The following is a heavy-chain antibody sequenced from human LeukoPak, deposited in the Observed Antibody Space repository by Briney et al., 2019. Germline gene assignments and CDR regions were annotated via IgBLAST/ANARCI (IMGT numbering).Heavy chain of an antibody. Sequence: PGGSLRLSCAASGFTFSNYWMSWVRQVPGKGLEWVANTKQDGSEFYYVDSVKGRFTISRDNAKNSLYLQMNSLRAEDTAVCYCASRLYRGYDIHSDYWGQGTLVTVSS. CDR3: ASRLYRGYDIHSDY. CDR2: TKQDGSEF. V-gene: IGHV3-7*01. J-gene: IGHJ4*02. D-gene: IGHD5-12*01. CDR1: GFTFSNYW.